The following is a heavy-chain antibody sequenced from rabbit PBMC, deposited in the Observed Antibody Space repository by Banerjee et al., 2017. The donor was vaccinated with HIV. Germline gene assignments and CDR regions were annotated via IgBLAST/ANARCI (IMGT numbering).Heavy chain of an antibody. V-gene: IGHV1S40*01. J-gene: IGHJ4*01. CDR1: GFSFSSSYY. CDR3: ARDRGVMPAFNL. CDR2: IYVGSSGST. Sequence: QSLEESGGDLVKPGASLTLTCTASGFSFSSSYYMCWVRQAPGKGLEWIACIYVGSSGSTYYASWAKGRFTISKTSSTTVTLQMTSLTAADTATYFCARDRGVMPAFNLWGPGTLVTVS.